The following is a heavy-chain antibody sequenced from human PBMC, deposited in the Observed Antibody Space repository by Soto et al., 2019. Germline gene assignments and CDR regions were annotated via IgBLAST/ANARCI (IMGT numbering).Heavy chain of an antibody. V-gene: IGHV4-34*01. D-gene: IGHD3-10*01. CDR3: ARGPNYYGSGSYSDY. Sequence: QVQLQQWGAGLLKPSETLSLTCAVYGGSFSGYYWSWIRQPPGKGLEWIGEINHSGSTNYNPSLKSRVTISVDTSKNQFSLKLSSVTAADTAVYYCARGPNYYGSGSYSDYWRQGTLVTVSS. J-gene: IGHJ4*02. CDR2: INHSGST. CDR1: GGSFSGYY.